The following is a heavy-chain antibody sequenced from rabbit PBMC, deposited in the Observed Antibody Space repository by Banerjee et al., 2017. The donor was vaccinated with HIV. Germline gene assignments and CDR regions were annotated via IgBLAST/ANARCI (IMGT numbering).Heavy chain of an antibody. CDR2: INTISGDT. D-gene: IGHD7-1*01. J-gene: IGHJ6*01. V-gene: IGHV1S40*01. Sequence: WVRQAPGKGLEWIGCINTISGDTVYATWAKGRFTISRTSSTTVALQMTSLTAADTATYFCARDRDGDAGYGSLALWGPGTLVTVS. CDR3: ARDRDGDAGYGSLAL.